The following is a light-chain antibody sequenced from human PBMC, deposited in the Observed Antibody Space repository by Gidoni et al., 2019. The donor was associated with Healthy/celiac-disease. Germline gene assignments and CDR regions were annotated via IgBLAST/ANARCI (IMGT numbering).Light chain of an antibody. J-gene: IGKJ4*01. CDR2: CAS. V-gene: IGKV3-15*01. CDR3: QQYNNWPQT. CDR1: QSVSSN. Sequence: EIVMTQSPATLSVSPGERATLYCRASQSVSSNLAWYQQKPGQAPRLLIYCASTRATGIPARFSGSVSGTEFTLTISSLQSEDFAVYYCQQYNNWPQTFGGGTKVEIK.